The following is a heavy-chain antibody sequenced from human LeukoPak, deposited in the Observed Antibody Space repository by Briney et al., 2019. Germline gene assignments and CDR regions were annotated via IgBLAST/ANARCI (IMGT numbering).Heavy chain of an antibody. J-gene: IGHJ4*02. D-gene: IGHD2-21*02. CDR2: ISSTSSYI. Sequence: GGSLRLSCAASGFTFSSYSMNWVRQAPGKGLEWVPSISSTSSYIYYADSVKGRFTISRNNAKNSLYLQMNSLRAEDTAAYYCARGLCGGDCYSDWGQGTLVTVSS. CDR3: ARGLCGGDCYSD. CDR1: GFTFSSYS. V-gene: IGHV3-21*01.